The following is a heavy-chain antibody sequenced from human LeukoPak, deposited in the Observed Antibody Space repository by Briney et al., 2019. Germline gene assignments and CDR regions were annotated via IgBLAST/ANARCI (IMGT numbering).Heavy chain of an antibody. J-gene: IGHJ4*02. V-gene: IGHV4-39*01. CDR2: IYYRGST. CDR1: GGSISSSSFY. D-gene: IGHD3-22*01. CDR3: TEFYFDRSGYADY. Sequence: SETLSLTCTVSGGSISSSSFYWGWIRQPPGKGLEWIGSIYYRGSTYYNPSLKSRVTISVDMSENQVSLKLRSVTAADTAVYYCTEFYFDRSGYADYWGQGTLVTVSS.